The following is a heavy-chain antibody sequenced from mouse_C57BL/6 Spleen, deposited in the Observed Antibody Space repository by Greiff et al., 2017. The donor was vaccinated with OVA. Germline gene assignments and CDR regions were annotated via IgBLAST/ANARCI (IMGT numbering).Heavy chain of an antibody. Sequence: QVQLKESGAELARPGASVKLSCKASGYTFTSYGISWVKQRTGQGLEWIGEIYPRSGNTYYNEKFKGKATLTADKSSSTAYMELRSLTSEDSAVYFCARGGPITTVVAKGFAYWGQGTLVTVSA. CDR1: GYTFTSYG. CDR2: IYPRSGNT. V-gene: IGHV1-81*01. J-gene: IGHJ3*01. CDR3: ARGGPITTVVAKGFAY. D-gene: IGHD1-1*01.